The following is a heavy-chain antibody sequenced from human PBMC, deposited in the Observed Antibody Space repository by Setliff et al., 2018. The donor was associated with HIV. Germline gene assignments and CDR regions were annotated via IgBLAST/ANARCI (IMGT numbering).Heavy chain of an antibody. D-gene: IGHD3-16*01. CDR3: ARDLGINPQGWFDP. V-gene: IGHV1-18*01. CDR1: GYTFSSYG. Sequence: ASVKVSCKASGYTFSSYGVSWVRQDPGQGLEWMGWSSAYNDNTNYAQKLQGRVTMTTDTSTSTAYMELRSLRSDDTAVYYCARDLGINPQGWFDPWGQGTLVTV. CDR2: SSAYNDNT. J-gene: IGHJ5*02.